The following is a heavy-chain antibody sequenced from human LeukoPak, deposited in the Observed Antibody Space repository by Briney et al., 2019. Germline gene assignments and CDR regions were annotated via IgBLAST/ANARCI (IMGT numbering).Heavy chain of an antibody. CDR2: ISWNSGSI. D-gene: IGHD6-13*01. V-gene: IGHV3-9*01. Sequence: GGSLRLSCAASGFTFDDYAMHWVRQAPGKGLEWVSGISWNSGSIGYADSVKGRFTISRDNAKNSLYLQMNSLRAEDTALYYCAKAMGLRYSSPMYFDLWGRGTLVTVSS. J-gene: IGHJ2*01. CDR1: GFTFDDYA. CDR3: AKAMGLRYSSPMYFDL.